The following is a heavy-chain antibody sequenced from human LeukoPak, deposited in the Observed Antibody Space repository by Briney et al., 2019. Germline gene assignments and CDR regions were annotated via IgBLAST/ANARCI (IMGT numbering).Heavy chain of an antibody. D-gene: IGHD1-1*01. Sequence: GGSLRLSCAASGFTFSKAWMTRVRQAPGKGLEWVGRIKSKIDGGTADYAAPVKGRFTISRDDSKDTLYLQMNSLKAEDTALYYCSTYVPGTDYWGQGTLVTVSS. CDR1: GFTFSKAW. V-gene: IGHV3-15*01. CDR2: IKSKIDGGTA. J-gene: IGHJ4*02. CDR3: STYVPGTDY.